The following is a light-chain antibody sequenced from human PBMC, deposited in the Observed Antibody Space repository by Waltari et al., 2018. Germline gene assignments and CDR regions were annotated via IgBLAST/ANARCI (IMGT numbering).Light chain of an antibody. CDR3: QQSYSMPFT. CDR2: AAS. J-gene: IGKJ5*01. CDR1: QSITNY. Sequence: DIQMTQSPSSLSASVGDRVTITCRASQSITNYLNWYQQKPGKAPELLIYAASSLQGGVPSRFSGSGSGTDVTLTISSLQPEDFATYYCQQSYSMPFTFGQGTRLEIK. V-gene: IGKV1-39*01.